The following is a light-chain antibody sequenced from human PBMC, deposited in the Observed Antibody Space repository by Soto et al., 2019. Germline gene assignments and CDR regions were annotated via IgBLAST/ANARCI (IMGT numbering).Light chain of an antibody. J-gene: IGKJ2*01. CDR1: QGISSY. CDR2: AAS. CDR3: QQLYSYPRT. V-gene: IGKV1-9*01. Sequence: DIQLTQSPSFLSASVGDRVTITCRASQGISSYLAWYQQKPRKAPDLLIYAASSLQPGVPSRFSGSGSGTEFTLTISSLQPEDYATYYCQQLYSYPRTFGQGTKLDIK.